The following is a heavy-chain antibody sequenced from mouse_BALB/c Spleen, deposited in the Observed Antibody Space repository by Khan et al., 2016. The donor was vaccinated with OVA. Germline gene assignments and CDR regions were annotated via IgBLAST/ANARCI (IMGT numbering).Heavy chain of an antibody. CDR1: GYTFTSYW. CDR2: IFPGTGTT. J-gene: IGHJ3*01. CDR3: ARGYFGNYEFAY. D-gene: IGHD2-1*01. Sequence: QVQLKESGAELVKPGASVKLSCKTSGYTFTSYWIQWVKQRPGQGLGWIGQIFPGTGTTYYNENFKGQATLTVDTSSSTAYLPLSSLTSEDSAVDFCARGYFGNYEFAYWGQGTLVTVSP. V-gene: IGHV1S132*01.